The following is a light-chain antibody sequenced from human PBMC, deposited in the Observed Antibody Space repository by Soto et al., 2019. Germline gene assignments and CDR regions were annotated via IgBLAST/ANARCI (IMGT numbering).Light chain of an antibody. CDR2: EVS. Sequence: QSVLTQPASVSGSPGQSITISCTGASSDVGGYNFVSWYQQYPGKAPKLIIFEVSNRPSGVSNRFSGSKSGNTASLTVSGLQAEDEGDYYCSSYTSGDLVVFGGGTQLTVL. J-gene: IGLJ3*02. CDR3: SSYTSGDLVV. CDR1: SSDVGGYNF. V-gene: IGLV2-14*01.